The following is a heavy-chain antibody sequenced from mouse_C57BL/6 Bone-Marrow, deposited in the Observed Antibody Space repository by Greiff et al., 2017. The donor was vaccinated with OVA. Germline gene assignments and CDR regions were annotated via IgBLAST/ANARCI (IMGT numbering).Heavy chain of an antibody. CDR2: INPSTGGT. Sequence: EVQLQESGPELVKPGASVKISCKASGYSFTGYYMNWVKQSPEKSLEWIGEINPSTGGTTYNQKFKAKATLTVDKSSSTAYMQLKSLTSEDSAVYYCARRGNYDYNGGYFDVWGTGTTVTVSS. CDR3: ARRGNYDYNGGYFDV. V-gene: IGHV1-42*01. J-gene: IGHJ1*03. CDR1: GYSFTGYY. D-gene: IGHD2-4*01.